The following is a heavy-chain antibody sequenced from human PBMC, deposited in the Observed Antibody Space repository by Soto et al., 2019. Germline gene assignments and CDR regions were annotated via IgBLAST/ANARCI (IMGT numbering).Heavy chain of an antibody. J-gene: IGHJ4*02. D-gene: IGHD6-13*01. CDR2: IGGSGGST. CDR3: AKRGSSSWYDHFDY. CDR1: GFTFSSYG. Sequence: EVQLLESGGGLVQPGGSLRLSCAASGFTFSSYGMTWVRQAPGKGLEWVSGIGGSGGSTYFADSVRGRFTISRDNSKNALYLQVNSLRAEDTAVYYCAKRGSSSWYDHFDYWGQGTLVTVSS. V-gene: IGHV3-23*01.